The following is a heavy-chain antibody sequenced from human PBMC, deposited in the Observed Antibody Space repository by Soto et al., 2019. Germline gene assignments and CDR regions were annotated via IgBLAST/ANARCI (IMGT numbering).Heavy chain of an antibody. V-gene: IGHV4-34*01. J-gene: IGHJ6*02. CDR1: GGSFSGYY. CDR3: ARGTHYDFWSGYEDYYYGMDV. Sequence: PSETLSLTCAVYGGSFSGYYWSWIRQPPGQGLEWIGEINHSGSTNYNPSLKSRVTISVDTSKNQFSLKLSPVTAADTAVFYCARGTHYDFWSGYEDYYYGMDVWGQGTTVTVSS. D-gene: IGHD3-3*01. CDR2: INHSGST.